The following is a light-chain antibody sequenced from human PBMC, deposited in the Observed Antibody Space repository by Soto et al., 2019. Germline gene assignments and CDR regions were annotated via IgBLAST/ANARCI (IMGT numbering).Light chain of an antibody. CDR3: HVWDSSRDHYV. Sequence: SYHXPEPPAGSVAPGQTSRITCGGNNIGGKSVHWYQQKPGQAPVLVVYDDSDRPSGIPDRFSGSNSGDTATLTIRRVEAGDEADYSCHVWDSSRDHYVFGTGTKVTVL. CDR1: NIGGKS. V-gene: IGLV3-21*02. CDR2: DDS. J-gene: IGLJ1*01.